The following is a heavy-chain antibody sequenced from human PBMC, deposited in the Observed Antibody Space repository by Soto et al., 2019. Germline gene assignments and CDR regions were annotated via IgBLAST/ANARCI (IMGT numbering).Heavy chain of an antibody. CDR3: ARDHHPVDF. CDR2: ISPYNGIT. J-gene: IGHJ4*02. Sequence: ASVKVSWKSSGYTFTSYAISWVRQAPGQGLEWMGWISPYNGITNYAQKFKGRVTLTADTATSVAYMELTYLRSDDTAVYYCARDHHPVDFWGQGTLVPVSP. V-gene: IGHV1-18*01. CDR1: GYTFTSYA.